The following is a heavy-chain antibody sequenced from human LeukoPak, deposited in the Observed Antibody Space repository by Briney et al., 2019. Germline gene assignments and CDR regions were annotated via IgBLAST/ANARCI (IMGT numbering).Heavy chain of an antibody. V-gene: IGHV1-46*01. CDR2: INPSGGST. CDR1: GYNFISYY. J-gene: IGHJ6*02. Sequence: ASVKVSCKASGYNFISYYMHWVRQAPGQGLEWMGIINPSGGSTSYAQKFQDRVTMTRDTSTSTVYMELSSLKSEDTAVYYCAREDVVLVDAVGYYYYGMDVWGQGTTVTVSS. CDR3: AREDVVLVDAVGYYYYGMDV. D-gene: IGHD2-8*01.